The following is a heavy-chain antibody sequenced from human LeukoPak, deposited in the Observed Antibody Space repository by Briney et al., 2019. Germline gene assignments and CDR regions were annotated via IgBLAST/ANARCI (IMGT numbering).Heavy chain of an antibody. J-gene: IGHJ4*02. CDR2: ISSSSSYI. D-gene: IGHD1/OR15-1a*01. Sequence: GGSLRLSCAASGFTFSSYSMNWVRQAPGKGLEWVSSISSSSSYIYYADSVKGRSTISRDNAKNSLYLQMNSLRAEDTAVYYCASLPTRRPDGHWGQGALVTVSS. V-gene: IGHV3-21*01. CDR3: ASLPTRRPDGH. CDR1: GFTFSSYS.